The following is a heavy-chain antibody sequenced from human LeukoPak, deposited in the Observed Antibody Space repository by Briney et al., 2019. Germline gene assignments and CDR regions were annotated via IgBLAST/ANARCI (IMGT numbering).Heavy chain of an antibody. CDR2: IYPGDSDT. Sequence: GESLKISCKGSGYSFTTYWIGWVRQMPGKGLEWMGIIYPGDSDTRYSPSFQGQVTISADKSISTAYLQWSSLKASDTAMYYCARRPGDDFWSGESADYWGQGTLVTVSS. J-gene: IGHJ4*02. CDR1: GYSFTTYW. D-gene: IGHD3-3*01. V-gene: IGHV5-51*01. CDR3: ARRPGDDFWSGESADY.